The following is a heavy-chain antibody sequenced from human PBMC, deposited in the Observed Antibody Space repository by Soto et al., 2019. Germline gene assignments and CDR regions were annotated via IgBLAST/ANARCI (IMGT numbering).Heavy chain of an antibody. CDR1: GGTFSSYA. CDR2: IIPIFGTA. V-gene: IGHV1-69*01. D-gene: IGHD4-17*01. CDR3: ARDRYGDYAPGRPFDY. Sequence: QVQLVQSGAEVKKPGSSVKVACKASGGTFSSYAISWVRQAPGQGLEWMGGIIPIFGTANYAQKFQGRVTITADESTSTAYMELSSLRSEDTAVYYCARDRYGDYAPGRPFDYWGQGTLVTVSS. J-gene: IGHJ4*02.